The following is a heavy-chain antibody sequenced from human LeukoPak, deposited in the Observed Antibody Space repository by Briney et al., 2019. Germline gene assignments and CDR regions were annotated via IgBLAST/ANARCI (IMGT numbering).Heavy chain of an antibody. V-gene: IGHV3-66*01. CDR1: GFTVSNN. J-gene: IGHJ4*02. CDR2: IYSAGST. D-gene: IGHD5-18*01. Sequence: GGSLRLSCAASGFTVSNNMSWVRLAPGKGLEWGSVIYSAGSTFYADSVKGRFTISRDNSKNILHLQMNSLRAEDTAIYYCARDEAYSYGYSYYFHSWGQGTLVTVSS. CDR3: ARDEAYSYGYSYYFHS.